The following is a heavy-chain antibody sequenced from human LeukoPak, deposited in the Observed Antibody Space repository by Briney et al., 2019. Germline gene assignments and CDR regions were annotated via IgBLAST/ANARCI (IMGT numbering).Heavy chain of an antibody. CDR1: GGSISSSSYY. D-gene: IGHD1-26*01. J-gene: IGHJ4*02. CDR3: ARDPLGVGATGLL. Sequence: SETLSLTCTVSGGSISSSSYYWGWIRQPPGKGLEWIGSIYYSGSTYYNPSLKSRVTISVDTSKNQFSLKLSSVTAADTAVYYCARDPLGVGATGLLWGQGTLVTVSS. V-gene: IGHV4-39*07. CDR2: IYYSGST.